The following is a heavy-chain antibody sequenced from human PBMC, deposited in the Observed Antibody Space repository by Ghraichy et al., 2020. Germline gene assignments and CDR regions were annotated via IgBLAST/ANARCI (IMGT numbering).Heavy chain of an antibody. D-gene: IGHD6-19*01. CDR3: ARGNSGWSPDAFHI. V-gene: IGHV3-7*03. CDR1: GFTFSSYW. CDR2: INQDESER. J-gene: IGHJ3*02. Sequence: GGSLRLSCAASGFTFSSYWMSWVRQAPGKGLEWVANINQDESERYYVDSVKGRFSIYRDNAKNSLYLQMSSLRAGDTALYFCARGNSGWSPDAFHIWGQGTMVTVSS.